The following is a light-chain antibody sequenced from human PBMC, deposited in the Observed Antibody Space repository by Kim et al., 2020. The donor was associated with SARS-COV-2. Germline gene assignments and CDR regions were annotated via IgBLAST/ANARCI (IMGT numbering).Light chain of an antibody. J-gene: IGKJ1*01. CDR1: QSIDNY. CDR3: QKSYASPRT. Sequence: ASVGDRVTISSRASQSIDNYLNWYQQKPGEAPNLLIYAASALHTGVPSRFSGSGSGTHFTLTISSLQPEDFATYYCQKSYASPRTFGQGTKVDIK. CDR2: AAS. V-gene: IGKV1-39*01.